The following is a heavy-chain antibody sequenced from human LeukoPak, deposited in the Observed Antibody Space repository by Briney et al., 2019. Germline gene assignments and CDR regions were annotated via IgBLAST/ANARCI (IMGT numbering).Heavy chain of an antibody. CDR3: ARRGYSSGWYYFDY. Sequence: PSETLSLTCTVSAGSISSYYWSWIRQPAGKGLEWIGRIYSSGSTNYNPSLKSRVSMSVDTSKNQFSLKLTSVTAADTAVYYCARRGYSSGWYYFDYWGQGTLVTVSS. V-gene: IGHV4-4*07. D-gene: IGHD6-19*01. CDR2: IYSSGST. CDR1: AGSISSYY. J-gene: IGHJ4*02.